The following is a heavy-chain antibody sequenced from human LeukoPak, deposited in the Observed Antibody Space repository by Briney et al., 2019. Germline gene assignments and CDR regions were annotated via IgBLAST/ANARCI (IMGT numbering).Heavy chain of an antibody. CDR2: IYYSGST. V-gene: IGHV4-39*07. CDR3: ARMDYYGSGSYDY. D-gene: IGHD3-10*01. Sequence: SETLSLTCTVSGGSISSSSYYWGWIRQPPGKGLEWIGSIYYSGSTYYNPSLKSRVTISVDTSKNQFSLKLSSVTAADTAVYYCARMDYYGSGSYDYWGQGTLVTVSS. CDR1: GGSISSSSYY. J-gene: IGHJ4*02.